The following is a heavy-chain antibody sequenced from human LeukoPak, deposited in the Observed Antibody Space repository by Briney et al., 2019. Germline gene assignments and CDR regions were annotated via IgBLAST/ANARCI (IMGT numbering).Heavy chain of an antibody. V-gene: IGHV4-61*02. CDR1: GGSISSGSYY. CDR2: IYTSGST. Sequence: SQTLSLTCTVSGGSISSGSYYWSWIRQPAGKGLEWIGRIYTSGSTNYNPSLKSRVTISVDTSKNQFSLKLSSVTAADTAVYYCAKVAIPYYYDSSGYSYYFDYWGQGTLVTVSS. CDR3: AKVAIPYYYDSSGYSYYFDY. J-gene: IGHJ4*02. D-gene: IGHD3-22*01.